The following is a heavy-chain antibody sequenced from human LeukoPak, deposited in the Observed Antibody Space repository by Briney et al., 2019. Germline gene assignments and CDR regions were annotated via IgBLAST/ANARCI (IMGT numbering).Heavy chain of an antibody. Sequence: ASVKVSCKASGYTFTGYYMHWVRQAPGQGLEWMGWINPNSGGTNYAQKFQGRVTMTRDTSISTAYMELSSLRSEDTAVYYCASPPVPQAAAITPGYFYYYMDVWGKGTTVTVSS. CDR2: INPNSGGT. CDR3: ASPPVPQAAAITPGYFYYYMDV. V-gene: IGHV1-2*02. CDR1: GYTFTGYY. J-gene: IGHJ6*03. D-gene: IGHD6-13*01.